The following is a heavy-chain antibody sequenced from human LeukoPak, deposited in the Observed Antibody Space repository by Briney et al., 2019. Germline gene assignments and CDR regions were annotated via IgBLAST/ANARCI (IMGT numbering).Heavy chain of an antibody. D-gene: IGHD3-22*01. Sequence: GGSLRLSCAASGFTFSSYGMHWVRQAPGKGLEWVAFIRYDGSNKYYADSVKGRFTISRDNSRNTLYLQMNSLRAEDTAVYYCAKDAGSYYDSSGYYFWFDPWGQGTLVTVSS. CDR3: AKDAGSYYDSSGYYFWFDP. J-gene: IGHJ5*02. CDR2: IRYDGSNK. CDR1: GFTFSSYG. V-gene: IGHV3-30*02.